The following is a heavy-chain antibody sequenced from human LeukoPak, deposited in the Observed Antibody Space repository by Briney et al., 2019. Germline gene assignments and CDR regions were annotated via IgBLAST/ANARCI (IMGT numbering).Heavy chain of an antibody. Sequence: AESLRLSCAAYGFTFSSYGMHWVRQAPGKGLEWVAFIRYDGSKKYYTDSVKGRFTISRDNSKNTLYLQMNGLRVEDTAVYYCARAHYYDSSGLDKWGQGTLVTVSA. CDR3: ARAHYYDSSGLDK. D-gene: IGHD3-22*01. J-gene: IGHJ4*02. V-gene: IGHV3-30*02. CDR2: IRYDGSKK. CDR1: GFTFSSYG.